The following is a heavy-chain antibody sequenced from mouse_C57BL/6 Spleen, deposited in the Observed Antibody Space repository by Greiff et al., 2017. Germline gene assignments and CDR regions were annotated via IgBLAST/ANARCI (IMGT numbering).Heavy chain of an antibody. D-gene: IGHD2-5*01. V-gene: IGHV1-64*01. J-gene: IGHJ3*01. CDR1: GYTFTSYW. Sequence: QVQLQQPGAELVKPGASVKLSCKASGYTFTSYWMHWVKQRPGQGLEWIGMIHPNSGSTNYNEKFKSKATLTVDKSSSTAYMQLSSLTSEDSAVDYCARSAYYSNSAWFAYWGQGTLVTVSA. CDR3: ARSAYYSNSAWFAY. CDR2: IHPNSGST.